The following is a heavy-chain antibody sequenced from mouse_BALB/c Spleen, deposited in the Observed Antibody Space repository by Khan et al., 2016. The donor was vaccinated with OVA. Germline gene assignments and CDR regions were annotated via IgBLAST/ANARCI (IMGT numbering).Heavy chain of an antibody. Sequence: QIQLVQSGPELVRPGASVKMSCKASGYTFTSFWIHWVKQRPGQGLEWIGMIDPSKSETRLNQKFKDKAPLNVDTSSNTAYMQLSRLTSEDSAVFYWARGGYGSPFAYWGQGTLVTGSA. CDR2: IDPSKSET. CDR1: GYTFTSFW. D-gene: IGHD1-1*01. CDR3: ARGGYGSPFAY. J-gene: IGHJ3*01. V-gene: IGHV1S127*01.